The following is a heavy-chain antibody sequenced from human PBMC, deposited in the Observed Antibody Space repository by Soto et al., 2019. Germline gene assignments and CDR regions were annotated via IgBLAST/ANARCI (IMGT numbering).Heavy chain of an antibody. CDR2: IIPMLGMS. J-gene: IGHJ4*02. CDR3: ATNYGSGSTHFDY. CDR1: GDTFNFYT. Sequence: QVQLVQSGAEVKKPGSPVRVSCTASGDTFNFYTISWVRQVPGQGPEWMGRIIPMLGMSNYAQKFQGRVTIMAHKSTSTVYMNLSGLTSEDPAVYYCATNYGSGSTHFDYWGQGTLVTVSS. D-gene: IGHD3-10*01. V-gene: IGHV1-69*02.